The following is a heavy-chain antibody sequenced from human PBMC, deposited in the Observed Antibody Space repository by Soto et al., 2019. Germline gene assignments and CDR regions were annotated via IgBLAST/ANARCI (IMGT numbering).Heavy chain of an antibody. V-gene: IGHV3-11*01. CDR2: IATRTTAI. CDR3: ARILTVTSTTDAFDV. Sequence: GSLRLSCAASGFIFSDSYMTWIRQAPGKGLEWISFIATRTTAIYYADSVKGRFTISRDDANNSLFLQMNSLRAEDTAVYYCARILTVTSTTDAFDVWGQGTVVTVSS. J-gene: IGHJ3*01. D-gene: IGHD4-17*01. CDR1: GFIFSDSY.